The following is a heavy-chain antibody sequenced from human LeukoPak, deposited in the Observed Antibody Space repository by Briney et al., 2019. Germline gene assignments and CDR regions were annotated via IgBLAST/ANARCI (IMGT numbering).Heavy chain of an antibody. CDR2: LSHDGSNK. CDR3: AKSQPSYYYDSSGYSPFDY. V-gene: IGHV3-30-3*02. J-gene: IGHJ4*02. Sequence: GGSLRLSCAASKFTFSNYAMHWVRQAPGKGLEWVAVLSHDGSNKYYADSVKGRFTISRDNSKNTLYLQMNSLRAEDTAVYYCAKSQPSYYYDSSGYSPFDYWGQGTLVTVSS. CDR1: KFTFSNYA. D-gene: IGHD3-22*01.